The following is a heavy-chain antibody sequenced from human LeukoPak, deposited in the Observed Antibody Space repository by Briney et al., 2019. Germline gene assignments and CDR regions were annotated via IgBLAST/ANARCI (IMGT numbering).Heavy chain of an antibody. J-gene: IGHJ4*02. Sequence: SVKVSCKASGYTFTGYYMHWGRQAPGQGLEWMGGIIPIFGTTNYARKFRGRVTLTADKSTRTAYMELSSLRSEDTAVYYCARDNDSRDPPHFDYWGQGTLVTVSS. V-gene: IGHV1-69*06. D-gene: IGHD3-16*01. CDR2: IIPIFGTT. CDR1: GYTFTGYY. CDR3: ARDNDSRDPPHFDY.